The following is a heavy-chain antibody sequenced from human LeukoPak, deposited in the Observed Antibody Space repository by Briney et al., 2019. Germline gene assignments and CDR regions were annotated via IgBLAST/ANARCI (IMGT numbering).Heavy chain of an antibody. V-gene: IGHV3-11*05. D-gene: IGHD2-15*01. Sequence: PGGCRRLACAASGSTFSDYSMSWIRQAPGKGLEWVSYISSSSSYTNYADSVKGRFTISRDNAKNSLYLQMNSLRAEDTAVYYCARDLALAATIDYWGERPLVTVSS. CDR2: ISSSSSYT. CDR3: ARDLALAATIDY. CDR1: GSTFSDYS. J-gene: IGHJ4*02.